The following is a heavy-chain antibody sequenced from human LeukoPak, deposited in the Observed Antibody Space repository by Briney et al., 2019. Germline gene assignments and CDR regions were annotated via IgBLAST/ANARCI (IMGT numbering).Heavy chain of an antibody. CDR2: INHSGST. D-gene: IGHD3-22*01. V-gene: IGHV4-34*01. CDR1: GGSFSGYY. J-gene: IGHJ4*02. CDR3: ARSLQGLLAY. Sequence: SETLSLTCAVYGGSFSGYYWSWIRQPPGKGLEWIGEINHSGSTYYNPSLKSRVTISVDTSKNQFSLKLSSVTAADTAVYYCARSLQGLLAYWGQGTLVTVSS.